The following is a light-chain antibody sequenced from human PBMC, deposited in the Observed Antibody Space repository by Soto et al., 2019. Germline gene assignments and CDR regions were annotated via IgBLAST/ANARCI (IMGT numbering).Light chain of an antibody. CDR1: QSVSSY. CDR2: DAS. J-gene: IGKJ4*01. CDR3: QQRSNWPST. Sequence: EIVLTQSPATLSLSPGERAALSCRASQSVSSYLAWYQQKPGQAPRLLIYDASKRAAGIPARFSGSGSGTDFTVSLSSVEPEDFAVYYCQQRSNWPSTFGGGTKVEIK. V-gene: IGKV3-11*01.